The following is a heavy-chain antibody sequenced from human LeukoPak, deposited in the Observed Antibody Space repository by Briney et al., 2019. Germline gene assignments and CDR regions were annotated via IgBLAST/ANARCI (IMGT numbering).Heavy chain of an antibody. Sequence: PSGTLSLTCAVSGDSMSSGYWWSWVRQPPGKGLEWIGEIYHSGSTNYNPSLKSRVIISVDKSKNQFSLRLSSVTAADTAVYYCASLYSDLDYWGQGTLVTVFS. V-gene: IGHV4-4*02. D-gene: IGHD2-21*01. CDR2: IYHSGST. CDR1: GDSMSSGYW. CDR3: ASLYSDLDY. J-gene: IGHJ4*02.